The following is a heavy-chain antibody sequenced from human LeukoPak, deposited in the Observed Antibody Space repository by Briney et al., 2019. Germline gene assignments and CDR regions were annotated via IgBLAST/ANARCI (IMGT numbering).Heavy chain of an antibody. J-gene: IGHJ4*02. CDR3: ARGVDGYSVDY. V-gene: IGHV4-59*01. CDR2: IFYSGST. D-gene: IGHD5-24*01. CDR1: GGSISDYY. Sequence: SETLSLTCTVSGGSISDYYWSWIRQPPGKGLEWIGFIFYSGSTNYNPSLKSRLTISLDTSKNQFSLRLTSVAAADTAVYYCARGVDGYSVDYWGRGTLVTVSS.